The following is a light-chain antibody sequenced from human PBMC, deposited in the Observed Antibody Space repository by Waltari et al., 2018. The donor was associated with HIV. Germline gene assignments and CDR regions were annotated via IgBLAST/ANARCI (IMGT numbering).Light chain of an antibody. Sequence: QSALTQPRSVSGSPGQSVTISCTGTSSDVGVYDPVSWYLQHPGKVPKLIIYEVIKRPSGVPDRFSGSKSGNTASLTISGLQTEDEADYFCCSYAGTYTYVLFGGGTKLTVL. CDR3: CSYAGTYTYVL. CDR1: SSDVGVYDP. V-gene: IGLV2-11*01. CDR2: EVI. J-gene: IGLJ3*02.